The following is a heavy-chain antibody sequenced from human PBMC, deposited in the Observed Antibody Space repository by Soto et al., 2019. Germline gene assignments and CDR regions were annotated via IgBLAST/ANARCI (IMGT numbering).Heavy chain of an antibody. J-gene: IGHJ6*02. Sequence: LKLSRKASGYAIAIEYIHGVRQAHGHGLEWMGIINPSGGSTSYAQKFQGRVTMTRDTSASTVYMELSSLRSEDTAVYYCAGDPVGYDFWSGYPLMDVWGQGTTVKVS. CDR3: AGDPVGYDFWSGYPLMDV. CDR1: GYAIAIEY. CDR2: INPSGGST. D-gene: IGHD3-3*01. V-gene: IGHV1-46*01.